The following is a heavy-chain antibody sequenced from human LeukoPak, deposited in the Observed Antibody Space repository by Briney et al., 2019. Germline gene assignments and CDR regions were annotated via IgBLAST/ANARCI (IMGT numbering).Heavy chain of an antibody. V-gene: IGHV5-51*01. J-gene: IGHJ4*02. CDR1: GYSFTSYW. CDR3: AREGAVAGTGDFFDY. Sequence: GESLKISCKGSGYSFTSYWIGWVRQMPGKGLEWMGIIYPGDSDTRYSPSFQGQVTISADKSISTAYLQWSSLKASDTVMYYCAREGAVAGTGDFFDYWGQGTLVTVSS. CDR2: IYPGDSDT. D-gene: IGHD6-19*01.